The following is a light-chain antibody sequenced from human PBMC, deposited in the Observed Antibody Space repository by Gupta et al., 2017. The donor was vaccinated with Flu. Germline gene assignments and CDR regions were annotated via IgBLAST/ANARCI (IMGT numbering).Light chain of an antibody. J-gene: IGKJ1*01. CDR1: ESISTW. CDR2: EAS. Sequence: DIQMTQSPSTLSASVGDRVTITCRASESISTWLAWYQQKPGKAPKVLIFEASIVGSGGPPRFRRSGHVTDFTLTINNRQPDDFGTYYGGQYAAVGTFGQGTKVEIK. V-gene: IGKV1-5*03. CDR3: GQYAAVGT.